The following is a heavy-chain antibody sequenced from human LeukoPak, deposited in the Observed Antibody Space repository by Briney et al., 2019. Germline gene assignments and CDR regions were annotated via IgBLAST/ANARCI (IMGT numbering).Heavy chain of an antibody. J-gene: IGHJ4*02. CDR3: ARGYSGVVPAAHPDF. V-gene: IGHV1-3*01. CDR2: LSVGDGNT. Sequence: ASVKCYCNASGYTFTTYAIHWVRQAPGQGLQWMGWLSVGDGNTKYSQKFQCRVTLTRDTSASTAYMELTSLISEDTAVYYCARGYSGVVPAAHPDFWRQGTPVAVSS. CDR1: GYTFTTYA. D-gene: IGHD2-2*01.